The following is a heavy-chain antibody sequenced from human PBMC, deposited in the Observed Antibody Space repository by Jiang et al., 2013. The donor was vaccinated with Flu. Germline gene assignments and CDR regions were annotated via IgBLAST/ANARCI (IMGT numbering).Heavy chain of an antibody. CDR2: GST. D-gene: IGHD6-13*01. Sequence: GSTSYAQKFQGRVTMTRDTSTSTVYMELSSLRSEDTAVYYCARPRIAAAVPFDYWGQGTLVTVSS. CDR3: ARPRIAAAVPFDY. V-gene: IGHV1-46*01. J-gene: IGHJ4*02.